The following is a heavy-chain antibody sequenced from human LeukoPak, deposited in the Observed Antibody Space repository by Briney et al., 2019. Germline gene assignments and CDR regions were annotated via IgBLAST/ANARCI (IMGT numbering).Heavy chain of an antibody. CDR2: LYSGGTT. D-gene: IGHD6-19*01. Sequence: GGSLRLSCAASGFTFSSYTIHWVRQAPGKGLEWVSVLYSGGTTYYADSVKGRFTISKDNSKNTLYLQMNILRAEDTALYYCARVLAVAAWFDPWGQGTLVTVSS. V-gene: IGHV3-53*01. J-gene: IGHJ5*02. CDR3: ARVLAVAAWFDP. CDR1: GFTFSSYT.